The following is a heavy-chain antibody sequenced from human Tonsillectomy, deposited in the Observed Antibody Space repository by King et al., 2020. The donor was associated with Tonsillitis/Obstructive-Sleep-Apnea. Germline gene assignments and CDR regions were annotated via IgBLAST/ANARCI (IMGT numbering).Heavy chain of an antibody. Sequence: VQLVESGGGLVQPGGSLRLSCAASGFTFSSYAMSWVRQAPGKALEWVSSISGSGISTYYADSVKGRFTISRDNSKNTLYLQMNSLRAEDTAVYYCEFTISWSFIPVDYWGQGALVTVSS. CDR2: ISGSGIST. CDR3: EFTISWSFIPVDY. CDR1: GFTFSSYA. J-gene: IGHJ4*02. D-gene: IGHD3-3*01. V-gene: IGHV3-23*04.